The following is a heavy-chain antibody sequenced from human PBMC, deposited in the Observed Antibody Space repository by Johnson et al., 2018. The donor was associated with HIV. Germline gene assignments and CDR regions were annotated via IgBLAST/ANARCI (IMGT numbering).Heavy chain of an antibody. CDR2: IGTAGDT. CDR1: GFTFSSYD. CDR3: AKERDSWIYFAAFDL. J-gene: IGHJ3*01. Sequence: VQLVESGGGLVQPGGSLRLSCAASGFTFSSYDMHWVRQATGKGLEWVSAIGTAGDTYYPGSVKGRFTISRDNSKNTLYLQMNSLRAEDTAVYYCAKERDSWIYFAAFDLWGQVTMFTISS. D-gene: IGHD1-26*01. V-gene: IGHV3-13*01.